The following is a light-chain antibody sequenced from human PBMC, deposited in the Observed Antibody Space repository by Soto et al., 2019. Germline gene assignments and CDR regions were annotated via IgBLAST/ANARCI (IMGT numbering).Light chain of an antibody. CDR2: DVS. Sequence: QSVLTQPASVSGSPGQSITISCTGTSSDVGGYNAVSWYQQHPGKAPKLMIYDVSNRPSGASDRFSGSKSGNTASLTISGLQAEDEADYYFGSYASGGAYVFGTGTKLTVL. J-gene: IGLJ1*01. CDR1: SSDVGGYNA. V-gene: IGLV2-14*01. CDR3: GSYASGGAYV.